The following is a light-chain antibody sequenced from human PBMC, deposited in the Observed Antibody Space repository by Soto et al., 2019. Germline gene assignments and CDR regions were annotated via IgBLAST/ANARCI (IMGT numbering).Light chain of an antibody. CDR1: QDIHIY. Sequence: AIRMTQSPPSMSTSTGDGVNITCRASQDIHIYLAWYHQKPGGAPKVLISGASTLQSGVPSRFSGSGSGTEFALNSRSLQAEDFATYYCQQYYSYPYTFGQGTKLEIK. CDR2: GAS. V-gene: IGKV1-8*01. J-gene: IGKJ2*01. CDR3: QQYYSYPYT.